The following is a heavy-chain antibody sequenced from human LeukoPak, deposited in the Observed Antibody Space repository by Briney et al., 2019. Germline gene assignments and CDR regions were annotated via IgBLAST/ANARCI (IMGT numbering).Heavy chain of an antibody. CDR2: VSSSSNYI. J-gene: IGHJ4*02. Sequence: GGSLRLSCAASGFTFSSYSMNWVRQAPGEGLEWVSSVSSSSNYISYADSVKGRFTISRDNAKNSLYLQMDSLRAEDTAVYYCAGSAAFDYWGQGTLVTVSS. CDR3: AGSAAFDY. V-gene: IGHV3-21*01. CDR1: GFTFSSYS.